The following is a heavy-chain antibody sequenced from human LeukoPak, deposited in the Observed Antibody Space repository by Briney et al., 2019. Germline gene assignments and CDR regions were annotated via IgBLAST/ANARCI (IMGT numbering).Heavy chain of an antibody. V-gene: IGHV3-7*01. CDR2: IKQDGSEK. CDR3: ARALYNADAFDI. CDR1: GFTFSSYW. D-gene: IGHD1-14*01. Sequence: GSLRLSCAASGFTFSSYWMSWVRQAPGKGLEWVANIKQDGSEKYYVDSVKGRFTISRDNAKNSVYLQMNSLRVEDTAVYYCARALYNADAFDIWGQGTMVTVSS. J-gene: IGHJ3*02.